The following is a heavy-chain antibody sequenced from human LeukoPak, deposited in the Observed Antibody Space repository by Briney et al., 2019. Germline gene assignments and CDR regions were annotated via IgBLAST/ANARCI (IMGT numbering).Heavy chain of an antibody. CDR2: IYYSGST. Sequence: SETLSLTCTVSGGSISSYYWSWIRQPPGKGLEWIGYIYYSGSTNYNPSLKSRVTISVDTSKNQFSLKLSSVTAADTAVYYCASAQPSFDYWGQGTLVTVSS. D-gene: IGHD2-2*01. J-gene: IGHJ4*02. CDR1: GGSISSYY. CDR3: ASAQPSFDY. V-gene: IGHV4-59*12.